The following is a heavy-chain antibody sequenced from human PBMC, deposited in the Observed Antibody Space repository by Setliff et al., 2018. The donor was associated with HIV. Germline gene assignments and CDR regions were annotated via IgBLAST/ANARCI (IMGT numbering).Heavy chain of an antibody. D-gene: IGHD3-22*01. CDR3: ARSRIRGYYDTSPAMAFDI. V-gene: IGHV4-59*08. CDR2: IHYSGTS. CDR1: GDLINNHN. Sequence: SETLSLTCTVSGDLINNHNWNWIRQSPEKGLEWLGNIHYSGTSNYNSSLKSRIVISLDTSKKQFSLHFYSVTAADTAVYYCARSRIRGYYDTSPAMAFDIWGQGTMVT. J-gene: IGHJ3*02.